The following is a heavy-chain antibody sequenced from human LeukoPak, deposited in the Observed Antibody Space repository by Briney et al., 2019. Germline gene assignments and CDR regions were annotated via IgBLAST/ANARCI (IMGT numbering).Heavy chain of an antibody. CDR1: GFTFSSYS. V-gene: IGHV3-21*01. D-gene: IGHD4-17*01. CDR3: ARVAMTKVYYFDY. J-gene: IGHJ4*02. CDR2: ISSSSSYI. Sequence: GGSLRLSCTASGFTFSSYSMNWVRQAPGKGLGWVSSISSSSSYIYYADSVKGRFTISRDNAKNSLYLQMNSLRAEDTAVYYCARVAMTKVYYFDYWGQGTLVAVSS.